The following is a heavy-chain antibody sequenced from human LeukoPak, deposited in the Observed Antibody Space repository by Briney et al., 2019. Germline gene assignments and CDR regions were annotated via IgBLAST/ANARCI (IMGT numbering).Heavy chain of an antibody. CDR1: GFTFDDYA. V-gene: IGHV3-9*01. Sequence: GGSLRLSCAASGFTFDDYAMHWVRQAPGKGLEWVSGISWNSGSIGYADSVKGRFTISRDNAKNTLYLQMNSLRAEDTAVYYCARDYGRSRDYGMDVWGQGTTVTVSS. CDR3: ARDYGRSRDYGMDV. CDR2: ISWNSGSI. D-gene: IGHD3-10*01. J-gene: IGHJ6*02.